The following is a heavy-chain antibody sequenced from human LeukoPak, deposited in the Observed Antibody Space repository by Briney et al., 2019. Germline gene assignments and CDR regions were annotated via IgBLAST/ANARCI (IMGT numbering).Heavy chain of an antibody. CDR2: INPSGGST. V-gene: IGHV1-46*01. CDR3: AGFASLYSRSWYYAFDI. D-gene: IGHD6-13*01. Sequence: VASVKVFCKASGYTFTSNDIHWVRQAPGQGLEWMGIINPSGGSTSYAQKFQGRVTMTRDTSTSTVYMELSSLRSEDTAVYYCAGFASLYSRSWYYAFDIWGQGTMVTVSS. CDR1: GYTFTSND. J-gene: IGHJ3*02.